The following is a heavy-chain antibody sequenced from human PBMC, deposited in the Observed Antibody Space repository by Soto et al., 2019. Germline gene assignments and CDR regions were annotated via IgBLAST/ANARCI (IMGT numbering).Heavy chain of an antibody. CDR1: GGSISGSYYY. V-gene: IGHV4-39*01. J-gene: IGHJ5*02. D-gene: IGHD2-2*01. CDR2: VFYTGFT. Sequence: SETLSLTCAVPGGSISGSYYYWGWLRQSPGKGPEWIGSVFYTGFTSYNPSLESRVSVSVDTSKNQFSLKVSGVTAADTAVYHCARVVRFCSSPSCRGRNWFDPWGQGTLVTVSS. CDR3: ARVVRFCSSPSCRGRNWFDP.